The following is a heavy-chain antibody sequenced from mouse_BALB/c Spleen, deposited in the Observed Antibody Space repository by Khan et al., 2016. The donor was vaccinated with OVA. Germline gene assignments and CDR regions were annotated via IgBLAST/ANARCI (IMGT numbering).Heavy chain of an antibody. CDR1: GYTFIRNY. Sequence: QVQLKQSGPEVVKPGASVKMSCKASGYTFIRNYVHWVKQWPGQGLDWIGWIYPGDGRTKYNEKFKGKTTLTADNSSTIAYMLLSSLTSEDSAIYFCAISYYGSYWYFDVWGAGTTVTVSS. V-gene: IGHV1S56*01. CDR2: IYPGDGRT. J-gene: IGHJ1*01. CDR3: AISYYGSYWYFDV. D-gene: IGHD1-1*01.